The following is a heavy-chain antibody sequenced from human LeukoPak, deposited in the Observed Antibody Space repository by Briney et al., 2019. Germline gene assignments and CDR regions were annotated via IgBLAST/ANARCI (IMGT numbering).Heavy chain of an antibody. Sequence: PSGTLSLTCGVSGGSIISFYWSWIRQPPGKGLEWIGYIYYSGSTNYNPSLKSRVTISVDTSKNQFSLKLSSVTAADTAVYYCARERNRGLDYWGQGTLVTVSS. D-gene: IGHD2/OR15-2a*01. CDR3: ARERNRGLDY. CDR1: GGSIISFY. J-gene: IGHJ4*02. CDR2: IYYSGST. V-gene: IGHV4-59*01.